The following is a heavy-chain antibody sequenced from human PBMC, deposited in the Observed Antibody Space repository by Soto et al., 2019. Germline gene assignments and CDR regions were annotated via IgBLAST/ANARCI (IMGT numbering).Heavy chain of an antibody. CDR1: GFTFSSYN. D-gene: IGHD3-22*01. CDR2: ISRSGDRT. V-gene: IGHV3-64*02. J-gene: IGHJ4*02. Sequence: EVQLVESGEGLVQPGGSLRLSCAASGFTFSSYNIHWIRQAPGKGLEFVSAISRSGDRTYYADSVKGRFTITRDNSKNTVWLQMGSLRAEDMAVYYCARAHYSSGQCYYFDYWGRGALVSVSS. CDR3: ARAHYSSGQCYYFDY.